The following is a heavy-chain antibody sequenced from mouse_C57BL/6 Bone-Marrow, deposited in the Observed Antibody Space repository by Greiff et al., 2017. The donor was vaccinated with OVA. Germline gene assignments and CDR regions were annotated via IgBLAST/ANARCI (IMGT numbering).Heavy chain of an antibody. J-gene: IGHJ3*01. D-gene: IGHD2-4*01. CDR3: ASPYDYGGAWFAY. V-gene: IGHV5-17*01. Sequence: EVQVVESGGGLVKPGGSLKLSCAASGFTFSDYGMHWVRQAPEKGLEWVAYISSGSSTIYYADTVKGRFTISRDNAKNTLFLQMTSLRSEDTAMYYCASPYDYGGAWFAYWGQGTLVTVSA. CDR2: ISSGSSTI. CDR1: GFTFSDYG.